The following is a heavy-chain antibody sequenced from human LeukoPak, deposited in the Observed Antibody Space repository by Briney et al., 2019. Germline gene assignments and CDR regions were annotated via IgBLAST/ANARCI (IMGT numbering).Heavy chain of an antibody. D-gene: IGHD3-16*01. J-gene: IGHJ4*02. CDR2: ISYDGSNK. V-gene: IGHV3-30*18. CDR1: GFTFSSYG. CDR3: AKVPPMGPDDY. Sequence: AGGSLRLSCAASGFTFSSYGMHWVRQAPGKGLEWVAVISYDGSNKYYADSVKGRFTISRDNSKNTLYLQMNSLRAEDTAVYYCAKVPPMGPDDYWGQGTLVTVSS.